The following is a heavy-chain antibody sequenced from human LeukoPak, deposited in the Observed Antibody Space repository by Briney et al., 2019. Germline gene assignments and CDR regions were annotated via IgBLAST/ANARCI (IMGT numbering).Heavy chain of an antibody. D-gene: IGHD6-19*01. Sequence: ASVNVSCKPSVYTFTDYYMHWVRQAPGQRLESMGWINPNSGGTNYAQKFQGRVAMTRDTSISTAYMELSRLTSDDTAVYYCASGGVAVAGSAIDYWGQGTLVTVSS. V-gene: IGHV1-2*02. CDR2: INPNSGGT. J-gene: IGHJ4*02. CDR3: ASGGVAVAGSAIDY. CDR1: VYTFTDYY.